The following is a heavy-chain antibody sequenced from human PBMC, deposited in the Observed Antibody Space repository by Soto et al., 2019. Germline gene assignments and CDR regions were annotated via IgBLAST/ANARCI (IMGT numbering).Heavy chain of an antibody. CDR1: GFPFSDSY. D-gene: IGHD6-6*01. J-gene: IGHJ5*02. V-gene: IGHV3-11*01. Sequence: GGSLRLSCAASGFPFSDSYMAWIRQAPGKGLEEIATISSTGSTPYYADSVKGRFTISRDNAQNSLYLEMNNLRAEDTAVYYCARGQQLVANWLDPWGQGILVTV. CDR3: ARGQQLVANWLDP. CDR2: ISSTGSTP.